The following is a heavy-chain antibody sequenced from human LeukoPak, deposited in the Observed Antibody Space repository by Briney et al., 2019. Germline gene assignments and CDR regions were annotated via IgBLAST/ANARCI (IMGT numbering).Heavy chain of an antibody. D-gene: IGHD2-2*01. Sequence: SETLSLTCAVSGGSISSSNWWSWVRQPPGKGLEWIGEIYHSGSTNYNPSLKSRVTISVDKSKNQFSLKLSSVTAADTAVYYCARGYCSSTSCYHGSSYFQHWGQGTLVTVSS. CDR1: GGSISSSNW. CDR2: IYHSGST. J-gene: IGHJ1*01. V-gene: IGHV4-4*02. CDR3: ARGYCSSTSCYHGSSYFQH.